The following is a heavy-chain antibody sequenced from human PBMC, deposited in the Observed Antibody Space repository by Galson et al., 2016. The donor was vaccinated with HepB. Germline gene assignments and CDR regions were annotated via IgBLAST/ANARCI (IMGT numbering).Heavy chain of an antibody. V-gene: IGHV3-7*02. CDR2: INQDGSEK. D-gene: IGHD2-2*02. Sequence: SLRLSCAASGFTFSSYWMSWVRQAPGKGLEWVANINQDGSEKYYVDSLKGRFTISRDNAKNSLYLQMNSLRAEDTAVYYCATSHIPYYFDYWGQGTLVTVSS. CDR3: ATSHIPYYFDY. J-gene: IGHJ4*02. CDR1: GFTFSSYW.